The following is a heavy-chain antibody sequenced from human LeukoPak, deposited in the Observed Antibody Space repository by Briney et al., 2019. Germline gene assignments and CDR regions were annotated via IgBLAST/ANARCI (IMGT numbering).Heavy chain of an antibody. V-gene: IGHV1-46*01. CDR1: GYTFTSNW. J-gene: IGHJ4*02. CDR3: VRDHCTGGACVWFFDF. D-gene: IGHD2-8*02. Sequence: GASVTVSCKASGYTFTSNWLHWVRQAPGQGLAWMGTMNPTDGYTNYAHEFQGRITMTRDTSTSTVYMELAGLTPEDTAVYYCVRDHCTGGACVWFFDFWGQGTLVTVSS. CDR2: MNPTDGYT.